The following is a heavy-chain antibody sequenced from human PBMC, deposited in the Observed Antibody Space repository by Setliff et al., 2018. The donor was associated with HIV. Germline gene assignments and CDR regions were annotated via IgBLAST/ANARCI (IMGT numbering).Heavy chain of an antibody. CDR2: MNPNTGVS. CDR3: ARGKGVGGVVITGGLDV. D-gene: IGHD3-10*01. Sequence: APVKVSCKASGHTFTNVDIHWLRRATGQGLEWMGWMNPNTGVSGYALKFQARVTMTRDTSISTAYMELSSLTSEDTAVYYCARGKGVGGVVITGGLDVWGKGTTVTAPQ. J-gene: IGHJ6*04. CDR1: GHTFTNVD. V-gene: IGHV1-8*01.